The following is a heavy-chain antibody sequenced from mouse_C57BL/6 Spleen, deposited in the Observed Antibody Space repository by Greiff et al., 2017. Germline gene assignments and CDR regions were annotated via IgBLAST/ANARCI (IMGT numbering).Heavy chain of an antibody. CDR3: ARDGTTVVPYYFDY. D-gene: IGHD1-1*01. CDR1: GFTFSSYA. J-gene: IGHJ2*01. Sequence: EVQLVESGGGLVKPGGSLKLSCAASGFTFSSYAMSWVRQTPEKRLEWVATISDGGSYTYYPDNVKGRFTNSRDNAKNNLYLQMSHLKSEDTAMYYCARDGTTVVPYYFDYWGQGTTLTVSS. V-gene: IGHV5-4*01. CDR2: ISDGGSYT.